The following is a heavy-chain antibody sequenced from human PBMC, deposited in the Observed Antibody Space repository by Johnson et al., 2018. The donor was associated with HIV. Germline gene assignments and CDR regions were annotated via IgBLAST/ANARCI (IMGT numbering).Heavy chain of an antibody. CDR1: GFTFSNAW. V-gene: IGHV3-7*01. Sequence: VQLVESGGGLVKPGGSLRLSCAASGFTFSNAWMNWVRQAPGKGLEWVANIKQDGSEKYYVDSVKGRFTISRDNAKNSLYLQMNSLTADDTAVYYCARDQAYSSSWEGVFDIWGQGTRVIVSS. D-gene: IGHD6-13*01. CDR2: IKQDGSEK. J-gene: IGHJ3*02. CDR3: ARDQAYSSSWEGVFDI.